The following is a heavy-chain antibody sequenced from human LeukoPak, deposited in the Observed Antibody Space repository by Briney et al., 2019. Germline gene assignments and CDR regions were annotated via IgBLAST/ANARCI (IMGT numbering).Heavy chain of an antibody. CDR3: XXSGYSTEWGWGNHNGMDV. CDR2: INQDGGEK. J-gene: IGHJ6*02. D-gene: IGHD6-13*01. CDR1: GFTFSSFW. Sequence: GGSLRLSCAASGFTFSSFWMTWVRQAPGKGLEWVANINQDGGEKYYVDSVKGGFTISRDNAKNSLHLHLKSLGGEDTAVYYXXXSGYSTEWGWGNHNGMDVWGQGTTVIVSS. V-gene: IGHV3-7*01.